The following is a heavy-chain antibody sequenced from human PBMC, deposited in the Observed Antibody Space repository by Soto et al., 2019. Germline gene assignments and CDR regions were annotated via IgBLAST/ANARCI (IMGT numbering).Heavy chain of an antibody. Sequence: GASVKVSWKTSGYTFSDYGLAWLRQTPGQRPEWMGWVSTYNTNTNYAQKFQGRVTMTTDTSTTTTSMELRSLRSDDTAVYYCARELNTDSSAYYSFAYWGQGTLVTVSS. CDR2: VSTYNTNT. CDR3: ARELNTDSSAYYSFAY. D-gene: IGHD3-22*01. V-gene: IGHV1-18*01. CDR1: GYTFSDYG. J-gene: IGHJ4*02.